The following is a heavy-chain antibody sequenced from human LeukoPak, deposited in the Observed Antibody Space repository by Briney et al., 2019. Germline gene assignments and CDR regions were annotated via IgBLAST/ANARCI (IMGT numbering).Heavy chain of an antibody. Sequence: GGSLRLSCAASGFTFSSYAMGWVRQAPGKGLEWVSGITGSDNNTYYADPVKGRFTISRDKSKNMLLLQMNSLTAEDTAIYYCAKDGSYGDFDFWGQGTLVTVSP. CDR1: GFTFSSYA. CDR2: ITGSDNNT. CDR3: AKDGSYGDFDF. D-gene: IGHD4-17*01. J-gene: IGHJ4*02. V-gene: IGHV3-23*01.